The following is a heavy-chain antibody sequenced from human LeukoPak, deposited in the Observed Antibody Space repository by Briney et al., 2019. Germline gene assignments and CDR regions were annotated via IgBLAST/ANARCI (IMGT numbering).Heavy chain of an antibody. Sequence: SETLSLTCTVSGGSISSYYWSWIRQPPGKGLEWIGYIYTSGSTNYIPSLKSRVTISVDTSKNQFSLKLSSVTAADTAVYYCARRRIGEYYFDYWGQGTLVTVSS. CDR3: ARRRIGEYYFDY. J-gene: IGHJ4*02. CDR1: GGSISSYY. D-gene: IGHD3-10*01. V-gene: IGHV4-4*09. CDR2: IYTSGST.